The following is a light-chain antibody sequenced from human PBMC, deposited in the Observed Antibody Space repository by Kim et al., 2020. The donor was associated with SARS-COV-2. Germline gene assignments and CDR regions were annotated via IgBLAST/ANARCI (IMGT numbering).Light chain of an antibody. V-gene: IGKV3-11*01. J-gene: IGKJ4*01. CDR1: QSVSSY. CDR3: QQRSNLLT. Sequence: PGERATLSCRASQSVSSYLAWYQQKPGQAPRLLIYDASNRATGIPARFSGSGSGTDFTLTISSLEPEDFAVYYCQQRSNLLTFGGGTKGEIK. CDR2: DAS.